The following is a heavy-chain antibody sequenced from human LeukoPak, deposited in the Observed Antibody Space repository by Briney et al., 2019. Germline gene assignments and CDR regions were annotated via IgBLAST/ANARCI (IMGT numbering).Heavy chain of an antibody. CDR1: DYSISSGDYY. D-gene: IGHD1-1*01. V-gene: IGHV4-38-2*02. CDR2: IFHSGNT. CDR3: ASLWNDFDY. J-gene: IGHJ4*02. Sequence: NPSETLSLTCTVSDYSISSGDYYWGWIRQPPGKGLEWIGSIFHSGNTNYNPSLKSRVTISVETSKNEFSLKLRSVTAADTAVYYCASLWNDFDYWGQGTLVTVSS.